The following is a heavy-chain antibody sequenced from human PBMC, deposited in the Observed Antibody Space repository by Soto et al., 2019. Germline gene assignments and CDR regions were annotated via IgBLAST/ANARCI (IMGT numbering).Heavy chain of an antibody. Sequence: PGGSLRLSCAASVFTFSSYAMRWVRQAPGKGLEWVVVISYDGSNKYYADSVKGRFTISRDNSKNTLYLQMNSLRAEDTAVYYCAREWIAVAGSYYGMDVWGQGTTVTVSS. D-gene: IGHD6-19*01. J-gene: IGHJ6*02. CDR2: ISYDGSNK. CDR1: VFTFSSYA. CDR3: AREWIAVAGSYYGMDV. V-gene: IGHV3-30-3*01.